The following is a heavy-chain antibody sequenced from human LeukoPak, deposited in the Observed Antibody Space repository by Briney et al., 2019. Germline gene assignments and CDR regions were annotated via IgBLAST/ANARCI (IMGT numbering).Heavy chain of an antibody. Sequence: GGSLRLTCAASGFSFSDYYMSWIRQAPGKGLEWVSYMSNSGSTIYYADSVKGRFTISRDNTKNSLYLQMNSLRAEDTAVYYCASVLWFGGIFFDYWGQGTLVTVSS. V-gene: IGHV3-11*01. D-gene: IGHD3-10*01. J-gene: IGHJ4*02. CDR1: GFSFSDYY. CDR2: MSNSGSTI. CDR3: ASVLWFGGIFFDY.